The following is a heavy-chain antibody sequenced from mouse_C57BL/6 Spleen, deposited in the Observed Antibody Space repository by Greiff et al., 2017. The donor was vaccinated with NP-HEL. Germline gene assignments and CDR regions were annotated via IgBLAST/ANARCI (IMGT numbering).Heavy chain of an antibody. CDR1: GYTFTSYW. V-gene: IGHV1-50*01. CDR3: ARRAVVVYYFDY. J-gene: IGHJ2*01. CDR2: IDPSDSYT. Sequence: VQLQQPGAELVKPGASVKLSCKASGYTFTSYWMQWVKQRPGQGLEWIGEIDPSDSYTNYNQKFKGKATLTVDTSSSTAYMQLSSLTSEDSAVYYCARRAVVVYYFDYWGQGTTLTVSS. D-gene: IGHD1-1*01.